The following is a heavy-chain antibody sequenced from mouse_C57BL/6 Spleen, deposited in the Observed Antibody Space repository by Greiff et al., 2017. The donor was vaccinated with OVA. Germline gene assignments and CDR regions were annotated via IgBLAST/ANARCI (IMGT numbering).Heavy chain of an antibody. CDR1: GYSITSGYD. D-gene: IGHD1-1*01. Sequence: DVKLVESGPGMVKPSQSLSLTCTVTGYSITSGYDWHWIRHFPGNKLEWMGYISYSGSTNYNPSLKSRISITHDTSKNHFFLKLNSVTTEDTATYYCARGYYGSRWFAYWGQGTLVTVSA. CDR3: ARGYYGSRWFAY. V-gene: IGHV3-1*01. CDR2: ISYSGST. J-gene: IGHJ3*01.